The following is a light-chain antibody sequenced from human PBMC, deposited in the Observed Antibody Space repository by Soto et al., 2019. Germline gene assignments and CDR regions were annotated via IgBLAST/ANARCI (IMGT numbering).Light chain of an antibody. CDR1: QNISNY. V-gene: IGKV3-15*01. J-gene: IGKJ1*01. CDR2: GAS. CDR3: QQYSKWPT. Sequence: IVLTHSPSTLSLSPGGRSTLSCRASQNISNYLIWYKQKPGQAPRLLIYGASTRATGIPARLSGSGTGTEFTLTTSSMKSDDFAVYYCQQYSKWPTFGRGTKVDIK.